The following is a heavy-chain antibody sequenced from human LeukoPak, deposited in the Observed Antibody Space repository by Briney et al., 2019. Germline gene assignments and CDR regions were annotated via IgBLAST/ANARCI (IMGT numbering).Heavy chain of an antibody. V-gene: IGHV4-4*07. CDR3: ARDRYYYDSSGPSWRWFDP. Sequence: SETLSLTCTVSSGSFRTYYWSWIRQPAGKGLEWIGRIYTSGSTNYNPSLKSRVTMSVDTSKNQFSLKLSSVTAADTAVYYCARDRYYYDSSGPSWRWFDPWGQGTLVTVSS. J-gene: IGHJ5*02. D-gene: IGHD3-22*01. CDR2: IYTSGST. CDR1: SGSFRTYY.